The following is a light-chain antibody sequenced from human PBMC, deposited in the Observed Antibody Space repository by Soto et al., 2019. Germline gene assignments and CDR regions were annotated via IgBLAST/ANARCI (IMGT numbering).Light chain of an antibody. V-gene: IGKV1-8*01. J-gene: IGKJ1*01. CDR1: HGISCY. CDR3: QQYYSYPRT. CDR2: AAS. Sequence: AIRMTQSPSSFSASTGDRVTITCRASHGISCYLSCYEQKRWKAPKLLIYAASTFQSGVPSRFSCSGSGTDFTLIISCLQAEDFATYYYQQYYSYPRTFGPGTKLDIK.